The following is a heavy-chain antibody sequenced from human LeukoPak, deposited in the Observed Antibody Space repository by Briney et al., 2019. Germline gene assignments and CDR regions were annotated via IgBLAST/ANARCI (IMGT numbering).Heavy chain of an antibody. CDR1: GFTFSSYG. D-gene: IGHD1-26*01. V-gene: IGHV3-30*03. J-gene: IGHJ3*02. CDR3: ARPMMGADDAFDI. CDR2: ISYDGSNK. Sequence: GGSLRLSCAASGFTFSSYGMHWVRQAPGKGLEWVAVISYDGSNKYYADSVKGRFTISRDNSKNTLYLQMNSLRAEDTAVYYCARPMMGADDAFDIWGQGTMVTVSS.